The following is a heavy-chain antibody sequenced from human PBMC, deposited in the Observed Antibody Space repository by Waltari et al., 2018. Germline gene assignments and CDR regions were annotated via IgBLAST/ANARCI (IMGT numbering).Heavy chain of an antibody. J-gene: IGHJ4*02. CDR1: GFTVSNNY. CDR2: IYYNERT. Sequence: EVQLVESGGGLIQPGGSLRLSCAAYGFTVSNNYVSWVRPAPGKGLEWVSTIYYNERTDYADSVKGRFTISRDTAKNTLFLQMNSLRAEDTAVYYCATRVVVPGVPGMADYWGQGTLVTVSS. V-gene: IGHV3-53*01. D-gene: IGHD2-2*01. CDR3: ATRVVVPGVPGMADY.